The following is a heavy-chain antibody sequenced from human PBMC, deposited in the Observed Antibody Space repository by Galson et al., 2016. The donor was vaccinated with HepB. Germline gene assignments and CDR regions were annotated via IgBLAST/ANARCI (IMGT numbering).Heavy chain of an antibody. CDR2: ISSDGRNK. D-gene: IGHD1-26*01. CDR1: GFTLRTYA. Sequence: SLRLSCAASGFTLRTYAVDWVRQAPGKGLEWLAVISSDGRNKYYADSVKARFTISRDNSKNTVYLQMNSLRVEDTAVYYCARYTLVGGTPFGLWGQGTLVTVSS. CDR3: ARYTLVGGTPFGL. J-gene: IGHJ4*02. V-gene: IGHV3-30*04.